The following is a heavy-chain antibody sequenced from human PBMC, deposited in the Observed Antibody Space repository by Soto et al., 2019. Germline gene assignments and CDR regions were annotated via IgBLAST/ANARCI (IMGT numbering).Heavy chain of an antibody. CDR1: GYPFGTYF. Sequence: SVKVSCKASGYPFGTYFMHWMRQAPGQGLEWMGWVNPSSGATKSAQKFQGRLTMTWDTSIRTAYMELSSLRSDDTAVYYCATEDYPSCGFYITNPKLLDPCGRGTLVTVSS. V-gene: IGHV1-2*02. J-gene: IGHJ5*02. CDR3: ATEDYPSCGFYITNPKLLDP. CDR2: VNPSSGAT. D-gene: IGHD3-22*01.